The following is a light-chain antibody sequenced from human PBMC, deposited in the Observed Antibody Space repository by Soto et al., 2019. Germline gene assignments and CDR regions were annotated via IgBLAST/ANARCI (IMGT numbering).Light chain of an antibody. V-gene: IGLV2-14*01. CDR1: SSDIGGYYY. CDR2: QVT. CDR3: TSYTTSSTYV. J-gene: IGLJ1*01. Sequence: QSVLTQPASVSGSPGQSITISCTGTSSDIGGYYYVSWYQHHPGKAPKLLIYQVTNRPSRVSNRFSGSKSGNTASLTISGLQADDEADYYCTSYTTSSTYVFGTGTKVTVL.